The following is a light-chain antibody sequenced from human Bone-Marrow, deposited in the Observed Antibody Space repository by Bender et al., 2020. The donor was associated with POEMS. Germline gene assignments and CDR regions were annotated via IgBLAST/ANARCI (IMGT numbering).Light chain of an antibody. CDR3: SAWDDSLSGWV. J-gene: IGLJ3*02. CDR2: VND. Sequence: QSVVTQPPSLSEAPRQRVTISCSGSSSNIGNHGVNWYQQLPGEAPKLLIYVNDQRPSGVPDRFSGSKSDTSDSLAISGLQSEDEALYYCSAWDDSLSGWVFGGGTKLTVL. V-gene: IGLV1-36*01. CDR1: SSNIGNHG.